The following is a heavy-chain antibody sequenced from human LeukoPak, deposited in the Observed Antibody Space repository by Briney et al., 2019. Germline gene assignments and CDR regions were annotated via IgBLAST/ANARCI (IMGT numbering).Heavy chain of an antibody. V-gene: IGHV3-23*01. D-gene: IGHD6-13*01. Sequence: GGSLRLSCAASGFTFSSYGTSWVRQAPGKGLEWVSAISGSGGSTYYADSVKGRFTISRDNSKNTLYLQMNSLRAEDTAVYYCAKGIAAAGIVWGQGTLVTVSS. J-gene: IGHJ4*02. CDR3: AKGIAAAGIV. CDR2: ISGSGGST. CDR1: GFTFSSYG.